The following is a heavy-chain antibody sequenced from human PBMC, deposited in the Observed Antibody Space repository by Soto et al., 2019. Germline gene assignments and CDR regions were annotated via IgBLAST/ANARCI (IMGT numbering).Heavy chain of an antibody. CDR3: ARGPYSGSYYY. V-gene: IGHV4-39*01. Sequence: PSETLSLTCTVSGGSISSGSYNWGWVRQPPGKGLEWIGSFYYSGSTHYNPSLKSRLTISVDTSKNQFSLQLTSVSAADTAVYYCARGPYSGSYYYWGQGTLVTVSS. J-gene: IGHJ4*02. D-gene: IGHD1-26*01. CDR2: FYYSGST. CDR1: GGSISSGSYN.